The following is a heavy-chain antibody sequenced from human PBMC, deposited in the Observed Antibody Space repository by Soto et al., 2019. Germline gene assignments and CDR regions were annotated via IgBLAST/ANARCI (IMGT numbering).Heavy chain of an antibody. J-gene: IGHJ5*02. D-gene: IGHD3-3*01. CDR1: GGSISSYY. CDR2: IYSSGST. V-gene: IGHV4-59*01. Sequence: NPSETLSFTCTVSGGSISSYYWSWIRQPPGKGLEWIGYIYSSGSTNYNPSLKSRVTISLDTSKNQFSLKLSSVTAADTAVYYCARGYNDFWSGYFTWFDPWGQGTLVTVSS. CDR3: ARGYNDFWSGYFTWFDP.